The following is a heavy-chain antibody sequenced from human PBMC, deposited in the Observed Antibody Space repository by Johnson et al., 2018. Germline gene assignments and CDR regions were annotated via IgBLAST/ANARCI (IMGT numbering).Heavy chain of an antibody. D-gene: IGHD6-13*01. J-gene: IGHJ6*02. CDR3: ASSTAAGTYYYYGMDV. V-gene: IGHV1-69*12. Sequence: QVQLVQSGAEVKKPGSSVKVSCKASGGTFSSYAISWVRQAPGQGLEWMGGIIPIFGTANYAQKFQCRVTITADESTSTAYMELSSRRSEDTAVYYCASSTAAGTYYYYGMDVWGQGTTVTVSS. CDR2: IIPIFGTA. CDR1: GGTFSSYA.